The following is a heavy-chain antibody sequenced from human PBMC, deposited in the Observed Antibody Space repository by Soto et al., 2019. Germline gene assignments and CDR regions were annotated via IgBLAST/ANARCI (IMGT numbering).Heavy chain of an antibody. D-gene: IGHD3-10*01. J-gene: IGHJ4*02. V-gene: IGHV4-4*07. CDR1: GGSISSYY. CDR3: AREKARGVWYYFDY. Sequence: SETLSLTCTVSGGSISSYYWSWIRQPAGKGLEWIGRIYTSGSTNYNPSLKSRVTMSVDTSKNQFSLKLSSVTAADTAVYYCAREKARGVWYYFDYWGQGTLVTAPQ. CDR2: IYTSGST.